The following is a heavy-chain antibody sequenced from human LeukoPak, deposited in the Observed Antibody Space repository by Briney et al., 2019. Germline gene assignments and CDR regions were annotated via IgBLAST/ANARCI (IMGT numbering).Heavy chain of an antibody. CDR1: GFALNVYA. Sequence: SGGSLRLSCAASGFALNVYAMSWLRQPPGKGLEWVSTINANSGTTSYAASVRGRFSISRDNSKSTLYLQLSTLRADDTATYYCAKPISGGLAVTADWFHPWGQGTLVVVSS. CDR2: INANSGTT. J-gene: IGHJ5*01. D-gene: IGHD6-19*01. V-gene: IGHV3-23*01. CDR3: AKPISGGLAVTADWFHP.